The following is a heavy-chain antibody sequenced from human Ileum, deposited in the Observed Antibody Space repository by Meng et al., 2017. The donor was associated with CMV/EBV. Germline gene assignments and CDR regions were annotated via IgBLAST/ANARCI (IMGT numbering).Heavy chain of an antibody. D-gene: IGHD3-10*01. V-gene: IGHV6-1*01. CDR2: TWYGSKWYY. Sequence: LHQSGPGLAKPSQTLSLTCAGDSVSISTESWNWIRQSPSRGLEWLGRTWYGSKWYYEYAVSVKSRITIIPDTSQNQISLQLNSVTPDDTAVYYCTYGWPLKYWGQGSLVTVSS. CDR1: DSVSISTES. J-gene: IGHJ4*02. CDR3: TYGWPLKY.